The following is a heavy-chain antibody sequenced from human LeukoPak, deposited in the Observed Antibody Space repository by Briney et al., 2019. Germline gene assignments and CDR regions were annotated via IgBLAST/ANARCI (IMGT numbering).Heavy chain of an antibody. CDR3: ARDLGDGFWSGYFDY. CDR2: IYSSGGT. Sequence: SETLSLTCTVSGGSISSGSYYWSWIRRPAGKGLEWIGRIYSSGGTDYNPSLKSRVTISVDTSKNQFSLKLSSVTAADTAVYYCARDLGDGFWSGYFDYWGQGTLVTVSS. D-gene: IGHD3-3*01. CDR1: GGSISSGSYY. V-gene: IGHV4-61*02. J-gene: IGHJ4*02.